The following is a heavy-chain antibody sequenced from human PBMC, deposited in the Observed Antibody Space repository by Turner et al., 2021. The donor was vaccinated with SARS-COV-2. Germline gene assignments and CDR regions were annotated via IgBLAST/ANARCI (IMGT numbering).Heavy chain of an antibody. J-gene: IGHJ4*02. CDR3: ASPFDY. Sequence: EVHLVESGGGLVQPGGSLRPSCVASGLTFSTYSMTWVRPAPGKGLEWVSYIDSSSSTIYYAVSVKGRFTISRDNAKNSLYLQMNSLRADDTAVYYCASPFDYWGQGTLVTVSS. V-gene: IGHV3-48*01. CDR1: GLTFSTYS. CDR2: IDSSSSTI.